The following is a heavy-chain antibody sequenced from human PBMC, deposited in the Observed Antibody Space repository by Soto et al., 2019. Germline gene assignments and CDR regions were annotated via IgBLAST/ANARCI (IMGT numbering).Heavy chain of an antibody. V-gene: IGHV3-66*01. Sequence: EVQLVESGGGLVQPGGSLRLSCAASGFTVSSKYMTWVRQAPGKGLEWVSLIQSGGTTYYADSVKGRFTISRDTSENTLHLQMDSLRFDDTAVYYCARDDVLCDGGRCYGIPLDVCGKGTTVTVSS. D-gene: IGHD2-15*01. CDR1: GFTVSSKY. CDR3: ARDDVLCDGGRCYGIPLDV. J-gene: IGHJ6*04. CDR2: IQSGGTT.